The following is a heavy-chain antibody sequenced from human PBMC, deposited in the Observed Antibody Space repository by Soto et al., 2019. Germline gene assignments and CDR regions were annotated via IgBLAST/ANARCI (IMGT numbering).Heavy chain of an antibody. Sequence: SETLSLTCAVSGGSISNGNWWSWVRQPPGKGLEWIGEIYHDGGTKYNPSLESRVTISIDKSKNQFSLKLNSVTAADTAVHYCAREDDTIGSGNWFDPWGQGTLVAVSS. CDR1: GGSISNGNW. CDR3: AREDDTIGSGNWFDP. D-gene: IGHD3-22*01. V-gene: IGHV4-4*02. CDR2: IYHDGGT. J-gene: IGHJ5*02.